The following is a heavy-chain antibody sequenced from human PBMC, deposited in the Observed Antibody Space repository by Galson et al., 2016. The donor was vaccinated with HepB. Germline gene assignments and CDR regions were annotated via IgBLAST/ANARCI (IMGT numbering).Heavy chain of an antibody. J-gene: IGHJ4*02. D-gene: IGHD6-6*01. CDR1: GFTFDDYA. V-gene: IGHV3-9*01. CDR2: ITWNNSSL. Sequence: SLRLSCAASGFTFDDYAMHWVRQAPGKGLEWVSGITWNNSSLGYAESVKGRVTISRDNAKNSLYLQMNSLRVEDTALYYCAKDSEGWRIAARPFYFFDSWGQGTQVTVSS. CDR3: AKDSEGWRIAARPFYFFDS.